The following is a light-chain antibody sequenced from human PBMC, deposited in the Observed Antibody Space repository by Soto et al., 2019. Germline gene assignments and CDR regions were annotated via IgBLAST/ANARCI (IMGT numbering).Light chain of an antibody. V-gene: IGLV1-47*01. CDR2: RNY. CDR3: AVWDDRLSGPV. J-gene: IGLJ2*01. Sequence: QSALTQPPSASGTPGQRVTISCSGSSSNIGSNYVFWYQQFPGTAPKLLIYRNYQRPSGVPDRFSGSKSGTSASLAISGLRSEDEADYYCAVWDDRLSGPVFGGGTKLTVL. CDR1: SSNIGSNY.